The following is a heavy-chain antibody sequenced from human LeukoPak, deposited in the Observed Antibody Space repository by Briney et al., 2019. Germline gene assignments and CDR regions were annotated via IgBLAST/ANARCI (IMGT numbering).Heavy chain of an antibody. CDR3: ARRSGYSGSEFDY. Sequence: PGGSLRLSCAASGFTFSSYGMHWVRQAPGKGLEWVAVIWYDGSNKYYADSVKGRFTISRDNSKNTLYLQMNSLRAEDTAVYYCARRSGYSGSEFDYCGQGTLVTVSS. D-gene: IGHD5-12*01. J-gene: IGHJ4*02. CDR1: GFTFSSYG. V-gene: IGHV3-33*01. CDR2: IWYDGSNK.